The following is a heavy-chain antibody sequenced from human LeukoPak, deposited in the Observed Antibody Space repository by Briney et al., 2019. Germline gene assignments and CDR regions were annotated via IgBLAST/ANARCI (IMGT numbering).Heavy chain of an antibody. CDR3: ARAGQAGDSSGYYLDY. CDR1: GFTFSSYA. V-gene: IGHV3-30*04. J-gene: IGHJ4*02. Sequence: GGSLRLSCAASGFTFSSYAMHWVRQAPGKGLEWVAVISYDGSNKYYADSVKGRFTISRDNSKNTLCLQMNSLRAEDTAVYYCARAGQAGDSSGYYLDYWGQGTLVTVSS. D-gene: IGHD3-22*01. CDR2: ISYDGSNK.